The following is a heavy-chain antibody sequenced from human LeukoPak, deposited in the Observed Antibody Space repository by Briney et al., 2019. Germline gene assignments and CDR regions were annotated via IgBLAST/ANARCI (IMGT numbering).Heavy chain of an antibody. Sequence: PSETLSLTCAVYGGSFSGYYLSWIRQPPGKGLEWIGEINHSGSTNYNPSLKSRVTISVDTSKNQFSLKLSSVTAADTAVYYCARGSSYGTPSDFDYWGQGNLVTVSS. CDR3: ARGSSYGTPSDFDY. D-gene: IGHD5-18*01. J-gene: IGHJ4*02. V-gene: IGHV4-34*01. CDR2: INHSGST. CDR1: GGSFSGYY.